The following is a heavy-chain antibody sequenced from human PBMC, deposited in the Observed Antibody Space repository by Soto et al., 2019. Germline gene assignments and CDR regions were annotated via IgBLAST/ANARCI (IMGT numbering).Heavy chain of an antibody. J-gene: IGHJ6*02. CDR3: AKDYYDSSGYPPYYYYGMDV. Sequence: GGSLRLSCAASGFTFSSYGMHWVRQAPGKGLEWVAVISYDGSNKYYADSVKGRFTISRDNSKNTLYLQMNSLRAEDTAVYYCAKDYYDSSGYPPYYYYGMDVWGQGTTVTVSS. CDR2: ISYDGSNK. V-gene: IGHV3-30*18. CDR1: GFTFSSYG. D-gene: IGHD3-22*01.